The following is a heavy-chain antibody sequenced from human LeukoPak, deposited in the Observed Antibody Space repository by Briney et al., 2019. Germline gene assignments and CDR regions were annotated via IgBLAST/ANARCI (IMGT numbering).Heavy chain of an antibody. CDR3: AKLETTVTTKPQDY. V-gene: IGHV3-30*02. D-gene: IGHD4-17*01. CDR2: IRSDGSNE. J-gene: IGHJ4*02. CDR1: GFTFSNYA. Sequence: PGGSLRLSCAASGFTFSNYAMSWVRQAPGKGLEWVSAIRSDGSNEWYVDSVKGRFTISRDNSKNTLFLQMSSLRTEDTAVYYCAKLETTVTTKPQDYWGQGTLVTVSS.